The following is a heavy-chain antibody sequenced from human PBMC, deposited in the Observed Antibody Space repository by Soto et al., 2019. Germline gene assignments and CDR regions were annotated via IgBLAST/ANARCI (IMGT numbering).Heavy chain of an antibody. CDR2: IYSGGST. Sequence: EVQLVESGGGLVQPGGSLRLSCAASGFTVSSNYMSWVRQAPGKGLEWVSVIYSGGSTYYADSVKGRFTISRHNSKNKLYLQMNSLRAEDTAVYYCARDSGIAVAGLGYDYWGQGTLVTVSS. CDR1: GFTVSSNY. J-gene: IGHJ4*02. CDR3: ARDSGIAVAGLGYDY. V-gene: IGHV3-53*04. D-gene: IGHD6-19*01.